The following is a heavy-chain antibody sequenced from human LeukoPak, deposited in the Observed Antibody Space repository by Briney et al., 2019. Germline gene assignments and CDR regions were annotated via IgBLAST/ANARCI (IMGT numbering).Heavy chain of an antibody. CDR2: MNPNSGNT. Sequence: ASVKVSCKASGYTFTSYDINWVRQATGQGLEWMGWMNPNSGNTGYAQKFQGRVTMTRNTSISTAYMELRSLRSEDTAVHYCARAGVDTAMGRSYYYYMDVWGKGTTVTVSS. J-gene: IGHJ6*03. D-gene: IGHD5-18*01. V-gene: IGHV1-8*01. CDR3: ARAGVDTAMGRSYYYYMDV. CDR1: GYTFTSYD.